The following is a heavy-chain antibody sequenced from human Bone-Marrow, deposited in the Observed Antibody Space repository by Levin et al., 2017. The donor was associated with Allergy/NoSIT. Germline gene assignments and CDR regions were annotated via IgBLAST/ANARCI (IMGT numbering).Heavy chain of an antibody. Sequence: ASVKVSCAASGFTFSSYSMNWVRQAPGKGLEWVSSISSSSSYIYYADSVKGRFTISRDNAKNSLYLQMNSLRAEDTAVYYCARGGSGLDYWGQGTLVTVSS. CDR1: GFTFSSYS. V-gene: IGHV3-21*01. CDR2: ISSSSSYI. CDR3: ARGGSGLDY. J-gene: IGHJ4*02. D-gene: IGHD6-19*01.